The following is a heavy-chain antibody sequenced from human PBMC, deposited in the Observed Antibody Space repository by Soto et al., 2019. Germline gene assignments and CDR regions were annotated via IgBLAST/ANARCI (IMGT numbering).Heavy chain of an antibody. D-gene: IGHD3-9*01. Sequence: QVRLQQWGAGLLKPSETLSLTCAVYGGSFSGYYWSWIRQPPGKGLEWIGEINHSGSTNYNPSLKSRVTISVDTSKNQFSLKLSSVTAADTAVYYCARGRVAYDILTGYYSQYFDYWGQGTLVTVSS. CDR1: GGSFSGYY. CDR3: ARGRVAYDILTGYYSQYFDY. J-gene: IGHJ4*02. CDR2: INHSGST. V-gene: IGHV4-34*01.